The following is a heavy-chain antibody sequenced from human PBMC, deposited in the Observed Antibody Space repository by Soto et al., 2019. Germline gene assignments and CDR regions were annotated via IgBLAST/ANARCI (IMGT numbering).Heavy chain of an antibody. Sequence: EASVKVSCKASGYTFTGYYMHWVRQAPGQGLEWMGWINPNSGGTNYAQKFQGWVTMTRDTSISTAYMELSRLRSDDTAVYYCARSGHGSSWFNWFDPWGQGTLVTVSS. V-gene: IGHV1-2*04. D-gene: IGHD6-13*01. CDR1: GYTFTGYY. CDR2: INPNSGGT. J-gene: IGHJ5*02. CDR3: ARSGHGSSWFNWFDP.